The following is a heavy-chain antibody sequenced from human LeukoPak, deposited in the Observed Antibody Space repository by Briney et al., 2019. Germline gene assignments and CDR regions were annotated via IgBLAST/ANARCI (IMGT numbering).Heavy chain of an antibody. CDR1: GYTFTSYD. V-gene: IGHV1-8*03. Sequence: GASVKVSCKASGYTFTSYDINWVRQATGQGLEWMGWMNPNSGNTGYAQKFQGRVTITRNTSISTAYMELSSLRSEDAAVYYCARGSHDSSGYHFDYWGQGTLVTVSS. J-gene: IGHJ4*02. CDR3: ARGSHDSSGYHFDY. D-gene: IGHD3-22*01. CDR2: MNPNSGNT.